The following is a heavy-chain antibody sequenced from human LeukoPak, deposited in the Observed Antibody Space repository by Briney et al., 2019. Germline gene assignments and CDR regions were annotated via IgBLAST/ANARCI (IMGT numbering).Heavy chain of an antibody. D-gene: IGHD2-2*03. CDR3: ARGETDGYCSSTSCWNYYMDV. CDR1: GCTFTSYG. V-gene: IGHV1-18*01. J-gene: IGHJ6*03. CDR2: ISAYNGNT. Sequence: ASVKVSCKASGCTFTSYGISWVRQAPGQGLEWMGWISAYNGNTNYAQKLQGRVTMTTDTSTSTAYMELRSLRSDDTAVYYCARGETDGYCSSTSCWNYYMDVWGKGTTVTVSS.